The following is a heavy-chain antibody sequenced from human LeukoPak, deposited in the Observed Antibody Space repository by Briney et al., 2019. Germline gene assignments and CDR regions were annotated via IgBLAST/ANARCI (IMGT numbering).Heavy chain of an antibody. D-gene: IGHD3-10*02. V-gene: IGHV3-53*01. J-gene: IGHJ5*02. CDR2: IYGGGTT. Sequence: GGSLRLSCAASGFTVSSNYMSWVRQAPGKGLEWVSVIYGGGTTYYADSVKGRFTISRDNSKNTLCLQMNSLRAEDTAVYYCARITMSRFDPWGQGTLVTVSS. CDR1: GFTVSSNY. CDR3: ARITMSRFDP.